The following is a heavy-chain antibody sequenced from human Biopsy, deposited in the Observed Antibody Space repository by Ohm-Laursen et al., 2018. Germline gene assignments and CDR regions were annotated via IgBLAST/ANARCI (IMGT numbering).Heavy chain of an antibody. CDR2: IYTSGIT. Sequence: SETLSLTCTVSGGTLSSYSWSWIRQPAGKGLEWIGQIYTSGITNYNPSLKSRVTMSVDTSKNKFSLRGSSVTAEDTAVYYCARDRDRRGWFDPWGQGTLVTVSS. D-gene: IGHD1-14*01. CDR1: GGTLSSYS. V-gene: IGHV4-4*07. CDR3: ARDRDRRGWFDP. J-gene: IGHJ5*02.